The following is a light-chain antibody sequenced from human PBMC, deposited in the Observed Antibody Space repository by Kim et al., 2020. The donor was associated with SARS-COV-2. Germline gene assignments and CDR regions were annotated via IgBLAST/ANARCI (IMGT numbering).Light chain of an antibody. Sequence: PGERATPSCRASQGVISTFFAWYQQIRGQAPRLLIYGASARAAGVADRFSGSGSGTDFTLTISGLEPDDFAIYCCQQYGKSPRSFGQGTKVDIK. J-gene: IGKJ1*01. CDR3: QQYGKSPRS. CDR2: GAS. CDR1: QGVISTF. V-gene: IGKV3-20*01.